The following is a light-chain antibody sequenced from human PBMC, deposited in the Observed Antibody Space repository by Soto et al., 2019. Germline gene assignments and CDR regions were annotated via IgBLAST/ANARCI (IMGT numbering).Light chain of an antibody. CDR2: EVN. Sequence: QSALTQPASVSGSLGQSITIPCTGTSSDVGGYNYVSWYQQHPGKVPKLMIYEVNNRPSGVSNRFSGSKSANTASLTISGLQADDEADYYCSSFTSTSTQVFGGGTKVTVL. J-gene: IGLJ3*02. CDR1: SSDVGGYNY. CDR3: SSFTSTSTQV. V-gene: IGLV2-14*01.